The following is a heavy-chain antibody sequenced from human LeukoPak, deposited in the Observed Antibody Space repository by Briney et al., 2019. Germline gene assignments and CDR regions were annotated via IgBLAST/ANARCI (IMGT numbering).Heavy chain of an antibody. V-gene: IGHV3-66*01. J-gene: IGHJ4*02. CDR2: IYSGGST. D-gene: IGHD4/OR15-4a*01. Sequence: PGGSLRLSCAASGFTFRSHAMTWVRQAPGKGLEWVSVIYSGGSTYYADSVKGRFTISRDNSKNTLYLQMNSLRAEDTAVYYCASGARSDYWGQGTLVTVSS. CDR1: GFTFRSHA. CDR3: ASGARSDY.